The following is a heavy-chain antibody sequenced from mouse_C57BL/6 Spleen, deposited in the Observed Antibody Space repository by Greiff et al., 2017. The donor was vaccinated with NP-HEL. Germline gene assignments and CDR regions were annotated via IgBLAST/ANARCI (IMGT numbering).Heavy chain of an antibody. CDR2: IRSKSNNYAT. J-gene: IGHJ4*01. CDR3: VREEHYSAMDY. CDR1: GFSFNTYA. V-gene: IGHV10-1*01. Sequence: DVKLQESGGGLVQPKGSLKLSCAASGFSFNTYAMNWVRQAPGKGLEWVARIRSKSNNYATYYADSVKDRFTISRDDSESMLYLQMNNLKTEDTAMYYCVREEHYSAMDYWGQGTSVTVSS.